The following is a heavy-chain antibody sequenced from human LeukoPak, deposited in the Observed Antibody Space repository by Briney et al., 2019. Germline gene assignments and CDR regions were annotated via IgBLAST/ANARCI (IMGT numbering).Heavy chain of an antibody. CDR1: GGSFSGYY. J-gene: IGHJ6*03. V-gene: IGHV4-34*01. CDR2: INHSGST. CDR3: ARVPLYYYYYYMDV. Sequence: SETLSLTCGVYGGSFSGYYWNWIRQPPGKGLEWIGEINHSGSTNYNPSLKSRVTISVDTSKNQFSLKLSSVTAADTAVYYCARVPLYYYYYYMDVWGKGTTVTVSS.